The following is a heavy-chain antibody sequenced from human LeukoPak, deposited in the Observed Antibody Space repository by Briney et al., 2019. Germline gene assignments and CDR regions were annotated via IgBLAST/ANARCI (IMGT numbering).Heavy chain of an antibody. V-gene: IGHV1-24*01. CDR3: ASAVVAAKGYNWFDP. CDR2: FDPEDGET. Sequence: ASVKVSCKVSGYTLTELSMHWVRQAPGKGLEWMGGFDPEDGETIYAQKFQGRVTMTEDTSTDTAYMELSSLRSEDTAVYYCASAVVAAKGYNWFDPWGQGTLVTVSS. CDR1: GYTLTELS. D-gene: IGHD2-15*01. J-gene: IGHJ5*02.